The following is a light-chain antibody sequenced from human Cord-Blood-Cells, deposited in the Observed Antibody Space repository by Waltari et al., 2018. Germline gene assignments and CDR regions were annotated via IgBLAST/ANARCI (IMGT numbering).Light chain of an antibody. V-gene: IGLV10-54*01. J-gene: IGLJ3*02. CDR2: RNN. CDR1: SHNVGNQG. Sequence: QAGLPQPPSVSTGLRQTATLTCTGNSHNVGNQGTAWLQQHQGHPPKLLSYRNNNRPSGISERLSASRSGNTASLTITGLQPEDEADYYCSAWDSSLSAWVFGGGTKLTVL. CDR3: SAWDSSLSAWV.